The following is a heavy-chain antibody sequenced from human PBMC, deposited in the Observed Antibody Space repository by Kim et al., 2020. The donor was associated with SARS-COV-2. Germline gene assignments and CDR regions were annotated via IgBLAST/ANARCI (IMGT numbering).Heavy chain of an antibody. CDR3: AREGVVAAATGLDI. D-gene: IGHD2-2*01. V-gene: IGHV3-33*01. Sequence: YADAVKGRFTISRDNSKNALYLQMNSLRAEDTAVYYCAREGVVAAATGLDIWGQGTMVTVSS. J-gene: IGHJ3*02.